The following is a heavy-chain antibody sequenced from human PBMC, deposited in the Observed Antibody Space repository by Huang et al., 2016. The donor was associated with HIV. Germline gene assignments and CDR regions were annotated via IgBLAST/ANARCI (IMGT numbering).Heavy chain of an antibody. CDR3: VRDSSSGLQLRY. CDR2: ISKTSGST. Sequence: EVQLVESGGGLAQPGGSLRLSCVASVYTFSTYSMNWVRQAPGKGLEWVSYISKTSGSTSYAGSVKGRFTVSRDNVKNSLYLQMNRLRVEDTAMYYCVRDSSSGLQLRYWGQGALVIVS. D-gene: IGHD3-22*01. V-gene: IGHV3-48*01. CDR1: VYTFSTYS. J-gene: IGHJ4*02.